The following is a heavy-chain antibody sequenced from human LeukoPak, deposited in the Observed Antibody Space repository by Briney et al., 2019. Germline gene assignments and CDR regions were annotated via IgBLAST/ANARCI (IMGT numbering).Heavy chain of an antibody. J-gene: IGHJ4*02. CDR2: VFDSGRT. V-gene: IGHV4-59*08. D-gene: IGHD2-2*01. CDR1: GGSMTTHH. CDR3: ARLYCSSTSCRDF. Sequence: SETLSLTCTVSGGSMTTHHWNWIRQTPGKGLEWIGYVFDSGRTKENPSLKSRVTLSADTSKNQLSLRLSSVTAADTAVYYCARLYCSSTSCRDFWGQGTLVTVSS.